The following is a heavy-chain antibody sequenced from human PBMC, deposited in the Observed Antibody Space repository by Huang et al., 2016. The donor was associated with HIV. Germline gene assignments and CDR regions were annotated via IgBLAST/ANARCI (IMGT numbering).Heavy chain of an antibody. CDR3: GRFSYYSDSTISQYLQL. CDR1: GGSISSGGYY. J-gene: IGHJ1*01. Sequence: QVHLQESGPGLVKPSQTLSLTCTVSGGSISSGGYYWYWIRQPPGKGLEWIGYIYYRGSTSYNPSLKSRVTISVDTSKNQFSLKVTSMTAADTAVYYCGRFSYYSDSTISQYLQLWGQGALVTVSS. CDR2: IYYRGST. V-gene: IGHV4-30-4*08. D-gene: IGHD3-22*01.